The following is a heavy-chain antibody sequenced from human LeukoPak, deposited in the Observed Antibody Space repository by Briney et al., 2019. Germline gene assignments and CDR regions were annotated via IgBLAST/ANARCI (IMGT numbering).Heavy chain of an antibody. V-gene: IGHV3-20*04. J-gene: IGHJ4*02. CDR1: GFTFSDYY. CDR3: ASQGYSYGPWGY. Sequence: GGSLRLSCAASGFTFSDYYMSWVRQAPGKGLEWVSGINWNGGSTGYADSVKGRFTISRDNSKNTLYLQMNSLRAEDTAVYYCASQGYSYGPWGYWGQGTLVTVSS. CDR2: INWNGGST. D-gene: IGHD5-18*01.